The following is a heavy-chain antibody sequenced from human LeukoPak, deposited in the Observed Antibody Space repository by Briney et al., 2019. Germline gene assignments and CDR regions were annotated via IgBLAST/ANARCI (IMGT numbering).Heavy chain of an antibody. D-gene: IGHD4-11*01. CDR3: ARDYSNHPYYYYGMDV. J-gene: IGHJ6*02. CDR2: SNHSGGT. Sequence: SETLSLTCAVYGGSFSGYYWSWIRQPPGKGLEWIGESNHSGGTNYNPSLKSRVTISVDTSKNQFSLKLSSVTAADTAVYYCARDYSNHPYYYYGMDVWGQGTTVTVSS. CDR1: GGSFSGYY. V-gene: IGHV4-34*01.